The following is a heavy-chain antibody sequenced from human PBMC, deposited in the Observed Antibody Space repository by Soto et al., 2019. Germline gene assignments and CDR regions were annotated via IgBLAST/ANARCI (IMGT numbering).Heavy chain of an antibody. CDR2: IYYSGST. D-gene: IGHD2-21*01. J-gene: IGHJ5*02. CDR1: GGSISSGGYY. CDR3: ASYSVPKRVRFDP. Sequence: SETLSLTCTVSGGSISSGGYYWSWIRQHPGKGLEWIGYIYYSGSTYYNPSLKSRVTMSVDTSKNQFSLKLSSVTAADTAVYYCASYSVPKRVRFDPWGQGTLVTVSS. V-gene: IGHV4-31*03.